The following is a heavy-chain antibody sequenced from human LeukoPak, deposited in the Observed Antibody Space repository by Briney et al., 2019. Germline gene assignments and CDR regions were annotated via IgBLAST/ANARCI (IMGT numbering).Heavy chain of an antibody. V-gene: IGHV3-9*01. CDR2: ISWNSGSI. CDR1: GFTFDDYA. Sequence: GRSLRLSCAASGFTFDDYAMHWVRQAPGKGLEWVSGISWNSGSIAYADSVRARFNISRDNAKNSLYLQMNSLRAEDTALYYCAKVIGGSSGYGPYYYGMDVWGQGTTVTVSS. D-gene: IGHD3-22*01. J-gene: IGHJ6*02. CDR3: AKVIGGSSGYGPYYYGMDV.